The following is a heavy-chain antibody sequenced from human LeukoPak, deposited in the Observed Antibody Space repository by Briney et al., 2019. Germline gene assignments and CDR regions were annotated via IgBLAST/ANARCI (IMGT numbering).Heavy chain of an antibody. CDR3: AKDWAAAGRDFDY. J-gene: IGHJ4*02. CDR2: ISWNSGSI. CDR1: GFTFDDYA. Sequence: GGSLRLSCAASGFTFDDYAMHWVRQAPGKGLEWVSGISWNSGSIGYADSVKGRFTISRDNAKNSLYLQMNSLRAEDTALYYCAKDWAAAGRDFDYWGQGTLVTVSS. V-gene: IGHV3-9*01. D-gene: IGHD6-13*01.